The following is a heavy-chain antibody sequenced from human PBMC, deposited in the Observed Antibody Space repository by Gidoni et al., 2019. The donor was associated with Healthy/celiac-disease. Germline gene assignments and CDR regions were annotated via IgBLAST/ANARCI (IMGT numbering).Heavy chain of an antibody. CDR1: GFTVSSYG. D-gene: IGHD3-16*01. Sequence: QVQLVESGGGVVQPGRSLRLSCAASGFTVSSYGMHWVRPAPGKGLEWGAVIWYDGSNKYYADSVKGRFTISRDNSKNTLYLQMNSLRAEDTAVYYCARDKVCLDYWGQGTLVTVSS. V-gene: IGHV3-33*01. CDR3: ARDKVCLDY. J-gene: IGHJ4*02. CDR2: IWYDGSNK.